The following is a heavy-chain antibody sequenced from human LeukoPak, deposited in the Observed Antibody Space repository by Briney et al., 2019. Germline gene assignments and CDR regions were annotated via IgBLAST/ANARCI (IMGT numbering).Heavy chain of an antibody. V-gene: IGHV1-2*02. CDR1: GYTFTDCY. D-gene: IGHD5-24*01. Sequence: GASVKVSCKASGYTFTDCYMHWVRQAPGQGLEWMGWLNPNSGDTNYAQKFQGRVSMTRDSSISTAHMDLSDLRSDDTAVYSCARGRNIEMTTMSGGSDYWGQGTLVTVSS. CDR2: LNPNSGDT. CDR3: ARGRNIEMTTMSGGSDY. J-gene: IGHJ4*02.